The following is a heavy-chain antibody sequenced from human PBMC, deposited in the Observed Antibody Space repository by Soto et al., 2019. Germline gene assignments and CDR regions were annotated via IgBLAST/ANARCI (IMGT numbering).Heavy chain of an antibody. J-gene: IGHJ4*02. CDR3: ATTDQQQLVPWDFDY. Sequence: QVQLVQSGAEVQKPGSSVKVSCKASGGTFSSYAISWVRQAPGQGLEWMGGIIPIFGTANYAQKFQGRVTITADESTSTAYMEVSSLRSEDTAVYYYATTDQQQLVPWDFDYWGQGTLVTVSS. D-gene: IGHD6-13*01. CDR1: GGTFSSYA. CDR2: IIPIFGTA. V-gene: IGHV1-69*01.